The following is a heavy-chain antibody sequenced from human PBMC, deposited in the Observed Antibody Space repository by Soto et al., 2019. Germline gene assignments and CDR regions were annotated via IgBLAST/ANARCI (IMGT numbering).Heavy chain of an antibody. CDR3: TTGVGIAAAGNDDY. J-gene: IGHJ4*02. D-gene: IGHD6-13*01. V-gene: IGHV3-15*07. CDR1: GFTFSNAW. CDR2: IKSKTDGGTT. Sequence: EVQLVESGGGLVKPGGSLRLSCAASGFTFSNAWMNWVRQAPGKGLEWVGRIKSKTDGGTTDYAAPVKGRFTISRDDSKNTLYLQMNSLITEYTAVYYCTTGVGIAAAGNDDYWGQGTLVTVCS.